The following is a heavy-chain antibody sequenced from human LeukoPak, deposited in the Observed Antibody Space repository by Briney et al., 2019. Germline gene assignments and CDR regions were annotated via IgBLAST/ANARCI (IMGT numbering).Heavy chain of an antibody. J-gene: IGHJ6*03. Sequence: GASVKVSCKASGYTFTSYYMHWMRQAPGQGLERMGIINPSGGSTRYAQKFQGRVTITADESTSTAYMELSSLRSEDPAVYYCARGSTYCSGGSCYDLYYYYYYMDVWGKGTTVTISS. CDR3: ARGSTYCSGGSCYDLYYYYYYMDV. V-gene: IGHV1-46*01. D-gene: IGHD2-15*01. CDR2: INPSGGST. CDR1: GYTFTSYY.